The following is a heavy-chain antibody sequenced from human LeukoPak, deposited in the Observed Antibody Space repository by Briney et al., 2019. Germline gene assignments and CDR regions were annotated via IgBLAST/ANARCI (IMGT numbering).Heavy chain of an antibody. D-gene: IGHD4-17*01. CDR3: ARAGDYVIEYYYYYMDV. Sequence: GGSLRLSCAASGFTFSSYEMNWVRQAPGKGLEWVSYISSSGSTIYYADSVKGRFTISRDNAKNSLYLQMNSLRAEDTAVYYCARAGDYVIEYYYYYMDVWGKGTTVTISS. CDR2: ISSSGSTI. J-gene: IGHJ6*03. CDR1: GFTFSSYE. V-gene: IGHV3-48*03.